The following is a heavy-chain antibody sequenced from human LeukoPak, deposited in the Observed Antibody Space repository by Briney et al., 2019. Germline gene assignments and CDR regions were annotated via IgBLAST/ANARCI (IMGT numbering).Heavy chain of an antibody. D-gene: IGHD6-19*01. CDR3: ARRIAVAGGYFDH. CDR1: GGSVSSYY. CDR2: IHNSGRT. Sequence: SETLSLTCSVSGGSVSSYYWSWIRQSPGKGLEWIGYIHNSGRTNYNPSLKSRVTGFVDTSKNQFSLKVSSVTAADTAVYYCARRIAVAGGYFDHWGQGSLVTVSS. V-gene: IGHV4-4*08. J-gene: IGHJ4*02.